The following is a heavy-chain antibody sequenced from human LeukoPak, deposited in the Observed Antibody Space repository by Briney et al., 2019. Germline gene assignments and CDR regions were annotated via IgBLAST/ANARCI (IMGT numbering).Heavy chain of an antibody. CDR1: GYTFTSYY. CDR3: ARDQIARSWWYAEYFQH. V-gene: IGHV1-46*01. D-gene: IGHD2-15*01. J-gene: IGHJ1*01. Sequence: ASVKVSCKASGYTFTSYYMHWVRQAPGQGLEWMGIINPSGGSTSYAQKFQGRVTMTRDTSTSTVYMELSSMRSEDTAVYYCARDQIARSWWYAEYFQHWGQGTLVTVSS. CDR2: INPSGGST.